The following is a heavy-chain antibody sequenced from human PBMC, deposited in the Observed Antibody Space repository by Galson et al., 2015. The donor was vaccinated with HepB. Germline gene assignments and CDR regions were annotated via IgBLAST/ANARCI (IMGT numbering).Heavy chain of an antibody. J-gene: IGHJ4*02. CDR2: IYTSGST. CDR1: GGSISSGSYY. Sequence: TLSLTCTVSGGSISSGSYYWSWIRQPAGKGLEWIGRIYTSGSTNYNPSLKSRVTMSVDTSKNQFSLKLSSVTAADTAVYYCARESGSYYSFQVDYWGQGTLVTVSS. V-gene: IGHV4-61*02. CDR3: ARESGSYYSFQVDY. D-gene: IGHD1-26*01.